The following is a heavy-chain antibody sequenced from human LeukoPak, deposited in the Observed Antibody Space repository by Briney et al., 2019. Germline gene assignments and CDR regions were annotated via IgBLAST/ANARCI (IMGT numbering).Heavy chain of an antibody. V-gene: IGHV3-33*01. CDR2: IWYDGSNK. Sequence: PGGSLRLSCAASGFTFSSYGMHWVRQAPGKGLEWVAVIWYDGSNKYYVDSVKGRFSISRDNSKNTLYLQMNSLRAEDTAVYYCARDFWSGYYVAWGQGTLVTVSS. CDR3: ARDFWSGYYVA. D-gene: IGHD3-3*01. J-gene: IGHJ5*02. CDR1: GFTFSSYG.